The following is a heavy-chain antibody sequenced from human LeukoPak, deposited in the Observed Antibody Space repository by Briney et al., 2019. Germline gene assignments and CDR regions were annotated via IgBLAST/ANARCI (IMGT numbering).Heavy chain of an antibody. CDR1: GGSISSYY. CDR3: ARESLRSWSLDY. V-gene: IGHV4-38-2*02. Sequence: SETLSLTCTVSGGSISSYYWSWIRQPPGKGLEWIGSIYHSGSTYYNPSLKSRVTISVDTSKNQFSLKLSSVTAADTAVYYCARESLRSWSLDYWGQGTLVTVSS. D-gene: IGHD6-13*01. CDR2: IYHSGST. J-gene: IGHJ4*02.